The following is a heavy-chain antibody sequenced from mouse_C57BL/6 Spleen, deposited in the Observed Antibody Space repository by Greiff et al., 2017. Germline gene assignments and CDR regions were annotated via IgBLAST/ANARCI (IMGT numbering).Heavy chain of an antibody. CDR2: IYPGDGDT. D-gene: IGHD2-5*01. V-gene: IGHV1-80*01. CDR1: GYAFSSYW. CDR3: ARSGSNSAWFAY. Sequence: QVQLKESGAELVKPGASVKISCKASGYAFSSYWMNWVKQRPGKGLEWIGQIYPGDGDTNYNGKFKGKATLTADKSSSTAYMQLSSLTSEDSAVYFCARSGSNSAWFAYWGQGTLVTVSA. J-gene: IGHJ3*01.